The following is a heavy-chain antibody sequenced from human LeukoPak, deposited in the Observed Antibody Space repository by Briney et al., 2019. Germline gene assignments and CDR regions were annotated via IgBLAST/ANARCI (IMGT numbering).Heavy chain of an antibody. CDR3: ARGATISETGYFDF. J-gene: IGHJ4*03. CDR2: IDHRGDT. Sequence: SETLSLTCAVYGGSFSRYYWSWIRQSPGKGLEWIAEIDHRGDTNSNPSVKSRVTISVDTSKNQFSLKVRSLSAADTAVYYCARGATISETGYFDFWGQGTLVTVSS. CDR1: GGSFSRYY. D-gene: IGHD5-24*01. V-gene: IGHV4-34*01.